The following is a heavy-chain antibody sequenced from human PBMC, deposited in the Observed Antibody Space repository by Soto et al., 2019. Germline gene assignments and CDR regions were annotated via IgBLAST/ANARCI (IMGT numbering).Heavy chain of an antibody. Sequence: ASVKVSCKASGGTFSSYAISWVRQAPGQGLEWMGGIIPIFGTANYAQKFQGRVTITADESTSTAYMELSSLRSEDTAVYYCARGDSYYYDSSGYSFDYWGQGTLVTVSS. CDR1: GGTFSSYA. CDR3: ARGDSYYYDSSGYSFDY. V-gene: IGHV1-69*13. D-gene: IGHD3-22*01. J-gene: IGHJ4*02. CDR2: IIPIFGTA.